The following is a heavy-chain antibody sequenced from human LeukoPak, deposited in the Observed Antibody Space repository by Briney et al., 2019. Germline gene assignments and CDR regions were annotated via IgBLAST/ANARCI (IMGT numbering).Heavy chain of an antibody. CDR1: GFTFDDYA. CDR2: ISWNSGSI. J-gene: IGHJ4*02. V-gene: IGHV3-9*03. Sequence: AGRSLRLSCAAPGFTFDDYAMHWVRQAPGKGLEWVSGISWNSGSIGYADSVKGRFTISRDNAKNSLYLQMNSLRAEDMALYYCAKDRDDILTGFHFDYWGQETLVTVSS. D-gene: IGHD3-9*01. CDR3: AKDRDDILTGFHFDY.